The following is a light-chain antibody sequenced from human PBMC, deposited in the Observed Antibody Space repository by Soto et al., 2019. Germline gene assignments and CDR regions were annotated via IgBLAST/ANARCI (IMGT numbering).Light chain of an antibody. CDR2: DVS. CDR3: SSYTSSSAYV. J-gene: IGLJ1*01. CDR1: SSDVGGYNY. V-gene: IGLV2-14*01. Sequence: QSALTQPASVSGSPGQSITISCTGTSSDVGGYNYVSWYQQHPGTAPKLLIYDVSNRPSGVSNRFSGSKSGNTASLTISGLQAEDEADYCCSSYTSSSAYVFGTGTKVTVL.